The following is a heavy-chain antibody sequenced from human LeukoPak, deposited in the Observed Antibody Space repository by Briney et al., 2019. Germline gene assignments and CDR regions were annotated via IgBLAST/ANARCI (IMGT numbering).Heavy chain of an antibody. D-gene: IGHD6-6*01. CDR2: ISAYNGNT. V-gene: IGHV1-18*01. J-gene: IGHJ4*02. CDR1: GYTFTSYG. CDR3: ARDRDIAACSMDPDC. Sequence: ASVKVSCKASGYTFTSYGISWVRQAPGQGLEWMGWISAYNGNTNYAQKLQGRVTITTDTSTSTDYMELRTLRPDDTAVYCCARDRDIAACSMDPDCWRQGTMVGVSS.